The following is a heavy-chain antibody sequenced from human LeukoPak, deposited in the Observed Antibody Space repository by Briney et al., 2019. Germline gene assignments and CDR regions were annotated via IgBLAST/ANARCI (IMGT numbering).Heavy chain of an antibody. D-gene: IGHD6-19*01. CDR1: GYTFTSYD. CDR3: ARDKHGSSGWYDY. CDR2: MNPNSGNT. V-gene: IGHV1-8*03. J-gene: IGHJ4*02. Sequence: ASVKVSCKASGYTFTSYDINWVRQATGQGLEWMGWMNPNSGNTGYAQKFQGRVTITRNTSVSTAYMELSSLRSEDTAVYYCARDKHGSSGWYDYWGQGTLVTVSS.